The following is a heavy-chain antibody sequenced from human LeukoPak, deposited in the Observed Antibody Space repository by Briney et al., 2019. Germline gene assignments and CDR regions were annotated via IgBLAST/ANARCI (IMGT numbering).Heavy chain of an antibody. CDR1: GYTFTGYY. V-gene: IGHV1-2*02. J-gene: IGHJ4*02. Sequence: GASVKVSCKASGYTFTGYYMHWVRQAPGQGLEWMGWINPNSGGTNYAQKFKGRVTMTRDTSISTAYMELSRLRSDDTAVYYCARDPDPPYYYDSSGYYSNWGQGTLVTVSS. CDR2: INPNSGGT. D-gene: IGHD3-22*01. CDR3: ARDPDPPYYYDSSGYYSN.